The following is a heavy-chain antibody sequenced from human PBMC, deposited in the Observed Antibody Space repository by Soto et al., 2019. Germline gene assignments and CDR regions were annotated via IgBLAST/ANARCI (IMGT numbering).Heavy chain of an antibody. V-gene: IGHV3-13*05. J-gene: IGHJ6*02. CDR3: ARAYSGRLPRRADYYYAMDV. D-gene: IGHD2-15*01. CDR2: LGAADDP. Sequence: LRLSCAASASTLSAYDMHWVRQPNGKGLEWVSALGAADDPYYLGSVKGRFTISRENAKNSLYLQMNNLRAGDTAVYYCARAYSGRLPRRADYYYAMDVWGQGTTVTVSS. CDR1: ASTLSAYD.